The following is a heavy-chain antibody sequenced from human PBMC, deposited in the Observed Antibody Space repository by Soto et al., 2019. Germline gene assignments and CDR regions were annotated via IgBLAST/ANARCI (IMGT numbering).Heavy chain of an antibody. CDR3: ARVLVVVPVASLGVDY. CDR1: GYTFTNYG. CDR2: ISAYNGNT. D-gene: IGHD2-2*01. Sequence: QVQLVQSGAEVKKPGASVKVSCKASGYTFTNYGISWVRQAPGQGLEWMGWISAYNGNTKYAQKLQGRVTMTTDTSTSTAYMALRSLRSDDTAVYYCARVLVVVPVASLGVDYWGQGALVTVSS. V-gene: IGHV1-18*01. J-gene: IGHJ4*02.